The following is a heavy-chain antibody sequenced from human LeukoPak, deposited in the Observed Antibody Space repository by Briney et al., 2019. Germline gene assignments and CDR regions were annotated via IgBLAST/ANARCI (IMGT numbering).Heavy chain of an antibody. CDR2: ISAYNGNT. CDR1: GYTFTSYG. V-gene: IGHV1-18*01. CDR3: ARAYGDYPYYYYYYMDV. D-gene: IGHD4-17*01. J-gene: IGHJ6*03. Sequence: GASVKVSCKASGYTFTSYGISWVRQAPGQGLEWMGWISAYNGNTNYAQKLQGRVTMTTDTSTSTAYMELRSLRSDDTAVYYCARAYGDYPYYYYYYMDVWGKGTTVTISS.